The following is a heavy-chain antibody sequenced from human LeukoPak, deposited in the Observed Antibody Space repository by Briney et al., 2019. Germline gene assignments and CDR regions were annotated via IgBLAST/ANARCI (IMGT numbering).Heavy chain of an antibody. Sequence: AGGSLRLSCAASGFTFSSYAMPWVRQAPGKGLEYVSAISSNGGSTYYANSVKGRFTISRDNSKNTLYLQMGSLRAEDMAVYYCARDADTVLRYFDWLPTYYYYGMDVWGQGTTVTVSS. V-gene: IGHV3-64*01. D-gene: IGHD3-9*01. J-gene: IGHJ6*02. CDR2: ISSNGGST. CDR1: GFTFSSYA. CDR3: ARDADTVLRYFDWLPTYYYYGMDV.